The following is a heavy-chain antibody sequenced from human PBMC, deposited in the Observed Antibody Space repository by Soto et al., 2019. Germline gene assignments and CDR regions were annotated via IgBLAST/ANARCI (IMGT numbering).Heavy chain of an antibody. CDR3: ARAGFSYGHLLF. Sequence: SETLSLTCTVSGGSISSGGYYWSWIRQHPGEGLEWIGYIYYSGSTYYNPSLKSRVTISVDTSKNQFSLKLTSVTAADTAVYYCARAGFSYGHLLFWGQGIRVTVSS. D-gene: IGHD3-10*01. CDR2: IYYSGST. V-gene: IGHV4-31*03. J-gene: IGHJ4*02. CDR1: GGSISSGGYY.